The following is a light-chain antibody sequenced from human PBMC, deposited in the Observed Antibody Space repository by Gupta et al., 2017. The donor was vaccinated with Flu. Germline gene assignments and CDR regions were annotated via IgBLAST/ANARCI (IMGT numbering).Light chain of an antibody. V-gene: IGLV3-25*01. J-gene: IGLJ1*01. CDR2: YNS. Sequence: ALGTKYVCWYQHTADPTPDLLIYYNSRSRSAAPARFSASNYATTATFTTTGVQAEDAADYYCQSAYTTSNNFVFGAGTKLTVL. CDR3: QSAYTTSNNFV. CDR1: ALGTKY.